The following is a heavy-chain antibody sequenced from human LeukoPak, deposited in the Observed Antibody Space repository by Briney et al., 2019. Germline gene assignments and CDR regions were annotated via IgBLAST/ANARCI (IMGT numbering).Heavy chain of an antibody. D-gene: IGHD2-2*01. V-gene: IGHV3-23*01. CDR2: ISGSGGST. Sequence: GGSLRLSCAASGFTFRNYAMSWVRQAPGKGRAGVSAISGSGGSTYYADSVKGRFTISSDNAKNTLYLQMNSLRAEDTPVYYCAKDHYIVVVPAAKEKDAFDIWGQGTMVTVSS. J-gene: IGHJ3*02. CDR1: GFTFRNYA. CDR3: AKDHYIVVVPAAKEKDAFDI.